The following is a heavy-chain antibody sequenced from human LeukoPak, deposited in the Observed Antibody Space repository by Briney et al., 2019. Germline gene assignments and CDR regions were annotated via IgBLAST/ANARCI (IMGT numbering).Heavy chain of an antibody. J-gene: IGHJ5*02. CDR3: ASGHYYGSGSYFGWFDP. Sequence: SETLALTCTVSGGSISRYYWSWIRQPPGKGLEWIGYIYYSGSTHYSPSLKSRVTISVDTSNNQYSLKLSSVTAADTAVYNRASGHYYGSGSYFGWFDPWGQGTLVTVSS. V-gene: IGHV4-59*08. CDR2: IYYSGST. D-gene: IGHD3-10*01. CDR1: GGSISRYY.